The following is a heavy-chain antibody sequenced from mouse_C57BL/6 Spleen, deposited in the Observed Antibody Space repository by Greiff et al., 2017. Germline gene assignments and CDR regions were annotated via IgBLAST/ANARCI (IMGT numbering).Heavy chain of an antibody. D-gene: IGHD2-2*01. V-gene: IGHV3-6*01. J-gene: IGHJ2*01. CDR1: GYSITSGYY. CDR2: ISYDGSN. Sequence: VQLKESGPGLVKPSQSLSLTCSVTGYSITSGYYWNWIRQFPGNKLEWMGYISYDGSNNYNPSLKNRISITRDTSKNQFFLKLNSVTTEDTATYYCARGYGYDGYYFDYWGQGTTLTVSS. CDR3: ARGYGYDGYYFDY.